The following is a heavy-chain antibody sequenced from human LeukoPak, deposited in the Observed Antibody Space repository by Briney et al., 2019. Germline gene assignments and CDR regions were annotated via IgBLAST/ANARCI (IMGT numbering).Heavy chain of an antibody. CDR1: GFTFSSYS. CDR3: ARGRVVAATLFDY. CDR2: ISSSSSYI. D-gene: IGHD2-15*01. V-gene: IGHV3-21*01. J-gene: IGHJ4*02. Sequence: PGGSLRLSCAASGFTFSSYSMNWVRQAPGKGLEWVSSISSSSSYIYYADSVKGRFTISRDNAKNSMYLQMNSLRAEDTAVYYCARGRVVAATLFDYWGQGTLVTVSS.